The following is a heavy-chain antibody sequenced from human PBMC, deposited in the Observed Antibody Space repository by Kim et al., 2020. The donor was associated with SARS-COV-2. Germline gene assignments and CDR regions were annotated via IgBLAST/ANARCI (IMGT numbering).Heavy chain of an antibody. CDR2: IYYSGST. Sequence: SETLSLTCTVSGGSISSSSYYWGWIRQPPGKGLEWIGSIYYSGSTYYNPSLKSRVTISVDTSKNQFSLKLSSVTTADTAVYYCARLDILTGYYANDAFDIWGQGTMVTVSS. CDR1: GGSISSSSYY. V-gene: IGHV4-39*01. CDR3: ARLDILTGYYANDAFDI. J-gene: IGHJ3*02. D-gene: IGHD3-9*01.